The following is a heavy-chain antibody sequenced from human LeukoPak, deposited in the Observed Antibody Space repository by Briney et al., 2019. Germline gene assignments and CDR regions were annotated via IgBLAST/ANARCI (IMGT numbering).Heavy chain of an antibody. J-gene: IGHJ4*02. CDR3: ARYYYDSSGYYFDY. Sequence: PSETLSLTCTVSGGSISSYYWSWIRQPPGKGLEWIGYICYSGSTNYNPSLKSRVTISVDTSKNQFSLKLSSVTAADTAVYYCARYYYDSSGYYFDYWGQGTLVTVSS. D-gene: IGHD3-22*01. CDR1: GGSISSYY. CDR2: ICYSGST. V-gene: IGHV4-59*08.